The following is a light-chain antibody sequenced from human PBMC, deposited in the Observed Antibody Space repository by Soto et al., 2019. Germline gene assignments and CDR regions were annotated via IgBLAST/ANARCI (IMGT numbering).Light chain of an antibody. J-gene: IGKJ1*01. V-gene: IGKV3-20*01. CDR1: QSVSSTY. CDR2: GSS. CDR3: QQYGSSSWT. Sequence: EIVFTQSPGTLSLSPGERATLSCRASQSVSSTYLAWYQQQPGQAPRLLIYGSSNRATGIPDRFSGSGSGTDFTLTISRLEPEDLAVYYCQQYGSSSWTVGQGTKGEIK.